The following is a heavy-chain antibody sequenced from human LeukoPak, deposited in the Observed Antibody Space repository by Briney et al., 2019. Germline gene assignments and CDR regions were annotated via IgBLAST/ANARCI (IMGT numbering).Heavy chain of an antibody. D-gene: IGHD4-17*01. V-gene: IGHV3-30*02. CDR2: IRDDGSNK. Sequence: PGGSLRLSCAASGFTFSSYGMHWVRQAPGKGVEWVAFIRDDGSNKYYADSVKGRFTISRDNSKNTLYLQMNSLRAEDTAVYYCAKDADFGDFDYWGQGTLVTVSS. J-gene: IGHJ4*02. CDR1: GFTFSSYG. CDR3: AKDADFGDFDY.